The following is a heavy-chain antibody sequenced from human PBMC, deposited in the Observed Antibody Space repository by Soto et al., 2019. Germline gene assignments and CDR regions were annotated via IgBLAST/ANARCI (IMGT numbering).Heavy chain of an antibody. CDR3: ARSIVVVTALDY. CDR1: GYTFTNYF. CDR2: INPSGDST. D-gene: IGHD2-21*02. Sequence: GASVKVSCKASGYTFTNYFLHWVRQAPGQGLEWMGIINPSGDSTKYAQNFQGRVTMTRDTSTSTVYMELSSLRSEDTAVYYCARSIVVVTALDYWGQGTLVTVSS. J-gene: IGHJ4*02. V-gene: IGHV1-46*01.